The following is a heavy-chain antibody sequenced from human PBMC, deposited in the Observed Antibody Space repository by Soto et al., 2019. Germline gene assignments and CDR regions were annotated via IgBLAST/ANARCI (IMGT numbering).Heavy chain of an antibody. CDR2: IWYDGSNK. CDR3: ARLIDYYYYGMDV. D-gene: IGHD2-21*01. J-gene: IGHJ6*02. V-gene: IGHV3-33*01. Sequence: QVQLVESGGGVVQPGRSLRLSCAASGFTFSSYGMHWVRQAPGKGLEWVAVIWYDGSNKYYADSVKGRFTISRDNSKNTLYLQMNSMRAEDTAVYYCARLIDYYYYGMDVWGQGTTVTVSS. CDR1: GFTFSSYG.